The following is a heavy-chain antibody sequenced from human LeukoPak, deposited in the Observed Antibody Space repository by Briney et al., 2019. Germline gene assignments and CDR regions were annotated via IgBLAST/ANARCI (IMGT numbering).Heavy chain of an antibody. CDR2: IYSSGST. Sequence: SETLSLTCTVSGGSISNYYWSWIRQPAGKGLEWIGRIYSSGSTNYNPSLKSRVSISVDKSENQFSLKLSSVTAADTAVYYCVRLSNYYDSSGYYYAFDYWGQGTLVTVSS. CDR3: VRLSNYYDSSGYYYAFDY. CDR1: GGSISNYY. V-gene: IGHV4-4*07. D-gene: IGHD3-22*01. J-gene: IGHJ4*02.